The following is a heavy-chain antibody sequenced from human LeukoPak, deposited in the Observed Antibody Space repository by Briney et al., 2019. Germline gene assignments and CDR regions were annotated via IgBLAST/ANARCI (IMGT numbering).Heavy chain of an antibody. V-gene: IGHV3-23*01. J-gene: IGHJ6*02. CDR1: GFTFSTYA. D-gene: IGHD3-10*01. CDR2: ISGSGGST. Sequence: GGSLRLSCAASGFTFSTYAMSWVRLAPGKGLEWVSGISGSGGSTYYADSVKGRFTSSRDNSYNTLYVQMNSLRVEDTAVYYCAKSGGLSGSGRLAMDVWGQGTTVTVSS. CDR3: AKSGGLSGSGRLAMDV.